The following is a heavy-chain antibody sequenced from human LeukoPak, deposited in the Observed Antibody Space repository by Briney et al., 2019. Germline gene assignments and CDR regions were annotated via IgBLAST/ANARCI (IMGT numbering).Heavy chain of an antibody. J-gene: IGHJ4*02. CDR3: ARDEALGGSWTALPDY. D-gene: IGHD2-15*01. CDR2: ISSSSSTI. CDR1: GFIFSSYS. V-gene: IGHV3-48*04. Sequence: GGSLRLSCAASGFIFSSYSMNWVRQAPGKGLEWVSYISSSSSTIYYADSVKGRFTISRDNAKNSLYLQMNSLRAEDTAVYYCARDEALGGSWTALPDYWGQGTLVTVSS.